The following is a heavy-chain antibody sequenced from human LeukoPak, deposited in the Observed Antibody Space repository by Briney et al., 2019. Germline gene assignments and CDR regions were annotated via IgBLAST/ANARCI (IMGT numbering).Heavy chain of an antibody. J-gene: IGHJ4*02. Sequence: GGSLRLSCAASGFIFSSHGMNWVRQAPGKGLEWVSGISPSGDITYYADSVKGRFTISRDNSKNTLYLQMNSLRAEDTAVYYCAGGYSYGFDYWGQGTLVTVSS. CDR2: ISPSGDIT. V-gene: IGHV3-23*01. CDR3: AGGYSYGFDY. CDR1: GFIFSSHG. D-gene: IGHD5-18*01.